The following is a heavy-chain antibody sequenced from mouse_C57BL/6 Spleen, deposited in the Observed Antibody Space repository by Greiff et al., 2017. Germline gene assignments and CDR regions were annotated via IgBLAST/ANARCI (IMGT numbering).Heavy chain of an antibody. J-gene: IGHJ3*01. Sequence: VQLQQSGPELVKPGASVKISCKASGYAFSSSWMNWVKQRPGKGLEWIGRIYPGDGDTNYNGKFKGKATLTADKSSSTAYMQLSSLTSEDSAVYFCARLGRYDYDGFAYWGQGTLVTVSA. V-gene: IGHV1-82*01. CDR1: GYAFSSSW. D-gene: IGHD2-4*01. CDR3: ARLGRYDYDGFAY. CDR2: IYPGDGDT.